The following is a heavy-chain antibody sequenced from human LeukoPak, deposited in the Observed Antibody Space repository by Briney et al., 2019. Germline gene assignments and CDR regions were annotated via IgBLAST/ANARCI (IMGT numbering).Heavy chain of an antibody. V-gene: IGHV3-43*02. CDR2: MSGDGGST. J-gene: IGHJ6*03. CDR3: AKDRAYESGRYYYMDV. CDR1: VYTFDEYA. D-gene: IGHD3-22*01. Sequence: GGSLRLSCAASVYTFDEYAMHWVRHAPGKGLEWVSHMSGDGGSTYYAHSVKRRFPLSRDNRKNSLYLQMNSLRTEDTALYYCAKDRAYESGRYYYMDVWGKGTTVSVS.